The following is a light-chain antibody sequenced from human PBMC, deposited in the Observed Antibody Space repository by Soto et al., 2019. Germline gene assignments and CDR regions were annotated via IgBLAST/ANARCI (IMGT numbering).Light chain of an antibody. J-gene: IGKJ1*01. CDR2: SSS. CDR3: QQSYNTPRT. Sequence: DIQLTQSPSSLSASVGDRVTIICRASQRISNFLNWYQQKPGTAPKLLIYSSSTLPSGVPSRFSGSGSGTDFTLTISGLQPGDFASYYCQQSYNTPRTFGQGTKVEIK. V-gene: IGKV1-39*01. CDR1: QRISNF.